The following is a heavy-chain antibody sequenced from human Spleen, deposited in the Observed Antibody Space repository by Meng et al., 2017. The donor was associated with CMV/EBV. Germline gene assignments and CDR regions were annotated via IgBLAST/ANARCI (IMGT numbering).Heavy chain of an antibody. J-gene: IGHJ5*02. D-gene: IGHD5-24*01. CDR2: IIPLNGIT. CDR1: RSHG. Sequence: RSHGITWVRQAPGQGLEWMGGIIPLNGITNYAQKFKSRVSMTADKSTSTAYMELISLTSEDTGMYYCARDQGFGWERATILFGWFDPWGQGTLVTVSS. V-gene: IGHV1-69*10. CDR3: ARDQGFGWERATILFGWFDP.